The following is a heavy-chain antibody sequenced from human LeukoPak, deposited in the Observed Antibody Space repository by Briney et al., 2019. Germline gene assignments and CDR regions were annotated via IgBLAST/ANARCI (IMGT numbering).Heavy chain of an antibody. CDR2: IYTSGST. V-gene: IGHV4-4*07. D-gene: IGHD3-16*01. CDR3: ARRVGMMQPFDY. Sequence: SETLSLTCTVSGGSISSYYWSWIRQPAGKGLEWIGRIYTSGSTNYNPSLKSRVTISVDTSKNQFSPRLSSVTAADTAVYYCARRVGMMQPFDYWGQGTLVTVSS. J-gene: IGHJ4*02. CDR1: GGSISSYY.